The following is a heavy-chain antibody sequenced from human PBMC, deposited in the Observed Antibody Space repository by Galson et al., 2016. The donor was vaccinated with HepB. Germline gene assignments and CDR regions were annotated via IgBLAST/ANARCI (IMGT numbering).Heavy chain of an antibody. J-gene: IGHJ4*02. CDR3: AIGRGATPGFYFDY. CDR2: MSYDGSNI. CDR1: GFTFSNYG. V-gene: IGHV3-30*03. Sequence: LRLSCAASGFTFSNYGMHWVRQAPGKGLEWVAVMSYDGSNIYYADSVKGRFTISSDNSKNTLYLQMNSLRAEDTAVYYCAIGRGATPGFYFDYWGQGTLVTISS. D-gene: IGHD1-26*01.